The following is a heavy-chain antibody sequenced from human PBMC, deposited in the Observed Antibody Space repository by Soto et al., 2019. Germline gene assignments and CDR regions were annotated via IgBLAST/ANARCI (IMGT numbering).Heavy chain of an antibody. D-gene: IGHD3-10*01. J-gene: IGHJ5*02. Sequence: EVQLVESGGGLVQPGGSLRLSCAASGFTFSSYSMNWVRQAPGKGLEWVSAISSSSSYIYYADSVKGRVTISRDNAKNSLYQQMNSLRAEDRAVYYWARDPVTMVRGANWFDPWGQGTLVTVSS. CDR2: ISSSSSYI. CDR3: ARDPVTMVRGANWFDP. CDR1: GFTFSSYS. V-gene: IGHV3-21*01.